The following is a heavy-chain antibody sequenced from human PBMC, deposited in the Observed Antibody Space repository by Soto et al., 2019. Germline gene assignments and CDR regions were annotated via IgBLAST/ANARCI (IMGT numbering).Heavy chain of an antibody. Sequence: PSETLSLTCTFSCGSIISGDYYWSWIRQPPGKGLEWIGYIYYSGSTYYNPSLKSRVTISVDTSKNQFSLKLSSVTAADTAVYYCARAGIVGATTPFDYWGQGTLVTVSS. J-gene: IGHJ4*02. D-gene: IGHD1-26*01. CDR3: ARAGIVGATTPFDY. CDR1: CGSIISGDYY. CDR2: IYYSGST. V-gene: IGHV4-30-4*01.